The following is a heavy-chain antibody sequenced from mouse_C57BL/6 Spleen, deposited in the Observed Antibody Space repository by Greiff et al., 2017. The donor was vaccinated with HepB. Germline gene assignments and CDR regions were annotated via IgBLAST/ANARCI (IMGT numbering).Heavy chain of an antibody. D-gene: IGHD1-1*01. J-gene: IGHJ2*01. CDR1: GYTFTNYW. V-gene: IGHV1-63*01. CDR2: IFPGGGYT. Sequence: QVQLQQSGAELVRPGTSVKMSCKASGYTFTNYWLGWAKQRLGHGLEWIGDIFPGGGYTNYNEKFKGKATLTADKSSSTDYMKFSSLTSEDSAIYYYARAIGYYNSSSPYYFDYWGQGTTLTVSS. CDR3: ARAIGYYNSSSPYYFDY.